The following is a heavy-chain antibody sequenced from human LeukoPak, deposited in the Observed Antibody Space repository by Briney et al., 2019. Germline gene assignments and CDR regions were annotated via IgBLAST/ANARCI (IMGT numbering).Heavy chain of an antibody. CDR3: ARVTGYMTEDYFDY. V-gene: IGHV4-59*01. CDR1: GGSISSYY. Sequence: SETLSLTCTVSGGSISSYYWSWIRQPPGKGLEWIGYIYYSGSTNYNPSLKSRVTISVDTSKNQFSLKLSSVTAADTAVYYCARVTGYMTEDYFDYWGQGTLITVSS. CDR2: IYYSGST. D-gene: IGHD6-13*01. J-gene: IGHJ4*02.